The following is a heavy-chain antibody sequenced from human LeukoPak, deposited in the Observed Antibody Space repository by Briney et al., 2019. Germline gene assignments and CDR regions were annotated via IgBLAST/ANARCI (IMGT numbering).Heavy chain of an antibody. CDR2: IYYSGST. Sequence: PSETLSLTCDVSSYSIRSGYYWSWIRQPPGKGLEWIGYIYYSGSTYYNPSLKSRVTISVDTSKNQFSLKLSSVTAADTAVYYCARGGLRFLEWFDYWGQGTLVTVSS. CDR3: ARGGLRFLEWFDY. D-gene: IGHD3-3*01. J-gene: IGHJ4*02. V-gene: IGHV4-30-4*08. CDR1: SYSIRSGYY.